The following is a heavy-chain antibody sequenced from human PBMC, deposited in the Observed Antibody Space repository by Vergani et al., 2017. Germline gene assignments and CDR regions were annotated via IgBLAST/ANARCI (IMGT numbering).Heavy chain of an antibody. V-gene: IGHV3-43D*04. D-gene: IGHD6-19*01. J-gene: IGHJ4*02. Sequence: EVQLVESGGVVVQPGGSLRLSCAASGFTFDDYAMHWVRPAPGKGLEWVSLISWDGGSTYYADSVKGRFTISRDNSKNSLYLQMNSLRAEDTALYYCAKGSSGWDYFDYWGQGTLVTVSS. CDR3: AKGSSGWDYFDY. CDR2: ISWDGGST. CDR1: GFTFDDYA.